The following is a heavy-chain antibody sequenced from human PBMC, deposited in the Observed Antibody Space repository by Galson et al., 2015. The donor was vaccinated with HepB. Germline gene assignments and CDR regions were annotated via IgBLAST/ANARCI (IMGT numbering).Heavy chain of an antibody. Sequence: SLRLSCAASGFTFSTSTMNWVRQAPGKGLEWVSYLSTTGTTIYYADSVKGRFTVSRDNAKDSLYLQMNNLRAEDTAVYYCARVADADYGDHSHFDYWGQGTLVTVSS. CDR2: LSTTGTTI. CDR3: ARVADADYGDHSHFDY. CDR1: GFTFSTST. J-gene: IGHJ4*02. D-gene: IGHD4-17*01. V-gene: IGHV3-48*04.